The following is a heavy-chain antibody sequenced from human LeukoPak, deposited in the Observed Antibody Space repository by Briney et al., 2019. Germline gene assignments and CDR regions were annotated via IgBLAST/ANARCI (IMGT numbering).Heavy chain of an antibody. CDR3: ATVKCSSTSCLLTFDP. J-gene: IGHJ5*02. Sequence: ASVKVSCKVSGDTLTELSMHWVRQAPGKGLEWMGGFDPEDGETIYAQKFQGRVTMTEDTSTDTAYMELSSLRSEDTAVYYCATVKCSSTSCLLTFDPWGQGTLVTVSS. CDR2: FDPEDGET. CDR1: GDTLTELS. D-gene: IGHD2-2*01. V-gene: IGHV1-24*01.